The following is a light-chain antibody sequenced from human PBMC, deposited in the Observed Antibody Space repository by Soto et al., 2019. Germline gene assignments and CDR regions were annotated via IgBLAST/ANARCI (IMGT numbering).Light chain of an antibody. CDR1: SGHSRYD. V-gene: IGLV4-69*01. J-gene: IGLJ3*02. Sequence: QPVLTQSPAASASLGASVRLTCTLSSGHSRYDIAWHQQQPQKGPRYLMRLNSDGSHSKGDGIPDRFSGSSSGAERYLTISSLQSEDEADYYCQTWGTGIQVFGGGTKVTVL. CDR2: LNSDGSH. CDR3: QTWGTGIQV.